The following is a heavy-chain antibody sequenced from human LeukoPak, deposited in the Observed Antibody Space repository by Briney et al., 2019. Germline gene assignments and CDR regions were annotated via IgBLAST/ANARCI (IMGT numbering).Heavy chain of an antibody. V-gene: IGHV3-30-3*01. Sequence: GRSLRLSCAASGFTFSSYAMHWVRQAPGKGLEWVAVISYDGSNKYYADSVKGRFTISRDNSKNTLYPQMNSLRAEDTAVYYCARVVFGLDYWGQGTLVTVSS. CDR3: ARVVFGLDY. D-gene: IGHD3-10*01. CDR2: ISYDGSNK. CDR1: GFTFSSYA. J-gene: IGHJ4*02.